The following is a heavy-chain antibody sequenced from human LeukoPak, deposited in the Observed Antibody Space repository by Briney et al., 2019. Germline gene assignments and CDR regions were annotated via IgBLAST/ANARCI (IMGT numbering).Heavy chain of an antibody. D-gene: IGHD3-22*01. CDR3: ASVYYDSNGYLFDY. CDR1: GFTFSSYS. CDR2: ISSSSSYI. Sequence: GGSLRLSCAASGFTFSSYSMNRVRQAPGKGLEWVSSISSSSSYIYYADSVKGRFTISRDNAKNSLYLQMNSLRAEDTAVYYCASVYYDSNGYLFDYWGQGTLVTVSS. J-gene: IGHJ4*02. V-gene: IGHV3-21*01.